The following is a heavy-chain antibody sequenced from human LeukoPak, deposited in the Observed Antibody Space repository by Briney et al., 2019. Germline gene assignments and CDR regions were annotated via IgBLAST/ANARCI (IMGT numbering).Heavy chain of an antibody. J-gene: IGHJ6*02. D-gene: IGHD3-10*01. CDR2: IYYSGST. CDR3: ARSLIMVRGVIILDGMDV. CDR1: GGSISSSSYY. Sequence: PSETLSLTCTVSGGSISSSSYYWGWIRQPPGKGLEWIGSIYYSGSTYYNPSLKSRVTISVDTSKNQFSLKLSSVTAADTAVYYCARSLIMVRGVIILDGMDVWGQGTTVTVSS. V-gene: IGHV4-39*07.